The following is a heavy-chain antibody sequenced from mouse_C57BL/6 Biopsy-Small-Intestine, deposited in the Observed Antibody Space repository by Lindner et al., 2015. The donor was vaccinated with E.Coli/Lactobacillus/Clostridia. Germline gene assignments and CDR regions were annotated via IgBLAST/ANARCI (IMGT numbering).Heavy chain of an antibody. V-gene: IGHV3-6*01. Sequence: VQLQESGPGLVKPSQSLSLTCSVTGYSITSGYYWNWIRQFPGNKLEWMGYISYDGSNNYNPSLKNRISITRDTSKNQFFLKLNSVTTEDTATYYCARTVVAPYYFDYWGQGTTLTVSS. CDR2: ISYDGSN. CDR1: GYSITSGYY. D-gene: IGHD1-1*01. CDR3: ARTVVAPYYFDY. J-gene: IGHJ2*01.